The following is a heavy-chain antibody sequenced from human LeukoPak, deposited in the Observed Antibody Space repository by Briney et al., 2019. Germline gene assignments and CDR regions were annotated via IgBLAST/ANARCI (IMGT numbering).Heavy chain of an antibody. CDR1: GFTVSSNY. Sequence: GGSLRLSCAASGFTVSSNYMSWVRQAPGKGLEWVSVIYSGGSTYYADSVKGRFTISRDNSKNALYLQMNSLRAEDTAVYYCARGLPGGYYFDYWGQGTLVTVSS. J-gene: IGHJ4*02. V-gene: IGHV3-53*01. D-gene: IGHD3-10*01. CDR2: IYSGGST. CDR3: ARGLPGGYYFDY.